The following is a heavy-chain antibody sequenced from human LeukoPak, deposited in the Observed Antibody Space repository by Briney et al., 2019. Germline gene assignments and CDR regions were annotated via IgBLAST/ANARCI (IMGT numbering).Heavy chain of an antibody. V-gene: IGHV4-31*03. J-gene: IGHJ4*02. CDR1: GGSISSGGYY. Sequence: SETLSLTCTVSGGSISSGGYYWSWIRQHPGKGLEWIGYIYYSGSTYYNPSPKSRVTISVDTSKNQFSLKLSSVTAADTAVYYCARDLGGSGSYPYFDYWGQGTLVTVSS. CDR2: IYYSGST. D-gene: IGHD3-10*01. CDR3: ARDLGGSGSYPYFDY.